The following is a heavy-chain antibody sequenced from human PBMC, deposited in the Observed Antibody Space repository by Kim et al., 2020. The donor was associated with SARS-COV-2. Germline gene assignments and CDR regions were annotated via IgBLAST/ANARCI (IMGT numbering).Heavy chain of an antibody. Sequence: GESLKISCKGSGYSFTSYWIGWVRQMPGKGLEWMGIIYPGDSDTRYSPSFQGQVTISADKSISTAYLQWSSLKASDTAMYYCARQVGVYSGSSKYYYYYGMDVWGQGTTVTVSS. CDR1: GYSFTSYW. CDR3: ARQVGVYSGSSKYYYYYGMDV. CDR2: IYPGDSDT. D-gene: IGHD1-26*01. J-gene: IGHJ6*02. V-gene: IGHV5-51*01.